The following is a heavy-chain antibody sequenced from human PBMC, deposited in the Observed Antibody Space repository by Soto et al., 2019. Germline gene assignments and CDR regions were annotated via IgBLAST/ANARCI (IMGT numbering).Heavy chain of an antibody. Sequence: SVKVSCKASGGTFSSYAISWVRQAPVQGLEWMGGIIPIFGTANYAQKFQGRVTITADESTSTAYMELSSLRSEDTAVYYCARSPTVTSVAFHYWGQGTLVTVSS. J-gene: IGHJ4*02. CDR2: IIPIFGTA. V-gene: IGHV1-69*13. CDR3: ARSPTVTSVAFHY. D-gene: IGHD4-4*01. CDR1: GGTFSSYA.